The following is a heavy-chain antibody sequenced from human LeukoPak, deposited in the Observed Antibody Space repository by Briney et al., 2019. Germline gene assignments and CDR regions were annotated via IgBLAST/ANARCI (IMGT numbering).Heavy chain of an antibody. CDR1: GYTFTGYY. V-gene: IGHV1-2*02. D-gene: IGHD6-19*01. Sequence: ASVKVSCKAPGYTFTGYYMHWVRQAPGQGLEWMGWINPNSGGTNYAQKFQGRVTMTRDTSISTAYMELSRLRSDDTAVYYCARRYSSGWYVDYWGQGTLVTVSS. CDR3: ARRYSSGWYVDY. CDR2: INPNSGGT. J-gene: IGHJ4*02.